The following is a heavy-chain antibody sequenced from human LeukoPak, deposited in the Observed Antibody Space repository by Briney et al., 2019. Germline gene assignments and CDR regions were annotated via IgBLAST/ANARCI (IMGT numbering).Heavy chain of an antibody. CDR1: GFTLSSYS. J-gene: IGHJ4*02. CDR2: ISKNGRNT. CDR3: AREGLGVEGVSDY. D-gene: IGHD6-19*01. Sequence: GGSLRLSCAASGFTLSSYSMHWVRQAPGKGLEFVSAISKNGRNTYYGNSMKGRFTISRDISKNTLYLQMGSLRPEDMAVYYCAREGLGVEGVSDYWGQGTLVTVSS. V-gene: IGHV3-64*01.